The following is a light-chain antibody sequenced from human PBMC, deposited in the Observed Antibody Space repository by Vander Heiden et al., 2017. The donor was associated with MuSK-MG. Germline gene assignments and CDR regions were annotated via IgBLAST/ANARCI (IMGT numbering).Light chain of an antibody. CDR3: SSDTSSSTV. Sequence: SALTQPASVSGAPGQSITISCTGTSSDVGGYNYVSWYQQHPGKAPKLMIYDVRKRPAVVANRFSGSKSSNTASLTISGLQAEDEADYYCSSDTSSSTVFGGGTKLTVL. CDR2: DVR. V-gene: IGLV2-14*01. J-gene: IGLJ2*01. CDR1: SSDVGGYNY.